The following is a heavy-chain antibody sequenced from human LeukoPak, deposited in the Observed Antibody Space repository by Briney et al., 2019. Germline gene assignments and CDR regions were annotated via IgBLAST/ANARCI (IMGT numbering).Heavy chain of an antibody. V-gene: IGHV4-30-2*01. D-gene: IGHD4-17*01. J-gene: IGHJ6*02. CDR2: IYHSGST. CDR3: ARVNGDYYYGMDV. CDR1: GGSISSGGYS. Sequence: NPSETLSLTCTVSGGSISSGGYSWSWIRQPPGKGLEWIGYIYHSGSTYYNPSLKSRVTISVDRSKDQFSLKLSSVTAADTAVYYCARVNGDYYYGMDVWGQGTTVTVSS.